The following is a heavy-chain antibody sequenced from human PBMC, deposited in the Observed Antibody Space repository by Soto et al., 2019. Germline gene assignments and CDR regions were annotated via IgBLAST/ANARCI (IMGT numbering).Heavy chain of an antibody. J-gene: IGHJ4*02. V-gene: IGHV3-30*18. CDR1: GFTFSNYG. D-gene: IGHD2-2*01. CDR2: ISYDGDNE. Sequence: QVPLVESGGGVVQPGRSLRLSCAASGFTFSNYGMHWVRQAPGKGLEWVAIISYDGDNEYYADSVRGRFTISRDNSKNTLYLQTSSLRHEDTAVYYCAKDGGPVYCNSPGCSAKHFDYWGQGTLVTVSS. CDR3: AKDGGPVYCNSPGCSAKHFDY.